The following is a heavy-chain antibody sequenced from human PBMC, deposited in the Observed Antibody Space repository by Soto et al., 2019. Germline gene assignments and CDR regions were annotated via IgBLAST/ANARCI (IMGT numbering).Heavy chain of an antibody. D-gene: IGHD6-13*01. CDR1: GFTFSDYY. CDR2: ISSSSSYT. Sequence: GSLRLSCAASGFTFSDYYMSWIRQAPGKGLEWVSYISSSSSYTNYADSVKGRFTISRDNAKNSLYLQMNSLRAEDTAVYYCARDFCGGICHYGMDVWGQGTTVTVSS. V-gene: IGHV3-11*06. J-gene: IGHJ6*02. CDR3: ARDFCGGICHYGMDV.